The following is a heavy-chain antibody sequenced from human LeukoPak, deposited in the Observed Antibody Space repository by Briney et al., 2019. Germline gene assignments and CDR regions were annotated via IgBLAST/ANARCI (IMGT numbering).Heavy chain of an antibody. Sequence: SETLSLTCAVYGGSFSGYYWSWIRQPPGKGLEWIGEINHSGSTNYNPSLKSRVTISVDTSKNQFSLKLSSVTAADTAVYYCARVRTAFPDYWGQGTLVTVSS. J-gene: IGHJ4*02. V-gene: IGHV4-34*01. D-gene: IGHD5-18*01. CDR3: ARVRTAFPDY. CDR1: GGSFSGYY. CDR2: INHSGST.